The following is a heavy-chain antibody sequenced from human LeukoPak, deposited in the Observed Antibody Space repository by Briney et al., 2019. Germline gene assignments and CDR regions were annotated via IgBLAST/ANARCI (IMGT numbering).Heavy chain of an antibody. J-gene: IGHJ4*02. CDR1: GFSLSTSGVG. D-gene: IGHD4-17*01. V-gene: IGHV2-5*02. CDR2: IYWDDDK. CDR3: AHSNTVTTYLDY. Sequence: SGPTLVKPTQTLTLTCTFSGFSLSTSGVGVGWIRQPPGKALEWLAPIYWDDDKRYSPSLKSRLTITKDTSKNQVVLTMANVGPVDTATYYCAHSNTVTTYLDYWGQGTLVTVSS.